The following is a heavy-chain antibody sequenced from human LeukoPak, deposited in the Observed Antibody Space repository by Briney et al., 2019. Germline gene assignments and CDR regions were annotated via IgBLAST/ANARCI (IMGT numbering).Heavy chain of an antibody. D-gene: IGHD4-17*01. CDR1: GGSVSGKS. CDR3: ARDPPNAYGDYNPTDY. J-gene: IGHJ4*02. CDR2: IYSGGST. Sequence: ETLSLTCAVYGGSVSGKSWSWIRQAPGKGLEWVSVIYSGGSTYYADSVKGRFTISRDNSKNTLYLQMNSLRAEDTAVYYCARDPPNAYGDYNPTDYWGQGTLVTVSS. V-gene: IGHV3-66*01.